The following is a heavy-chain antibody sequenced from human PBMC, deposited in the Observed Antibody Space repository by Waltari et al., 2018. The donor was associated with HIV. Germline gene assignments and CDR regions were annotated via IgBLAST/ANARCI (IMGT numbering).Heavy chain of an antibody. CDR1: GDTFLRYG. Sequence: QVHLVQSGAEMKKPGASVKVSCKASGDTFLRYGISWGRQAPGQGLEWMGWISTYNANTNYAQSLQGRVTMTTDTSTTTAYMELRSLTSDDTAVYYCARDGLRYSGTFYSDYWGQGTLVTVSS. CDR2: ISTYNANT. CDR3: ARDGLRYSGTFYSDY. V-gene: IGHV1-18*01. D-gene: IGHD1-26*01. J-gene: IGHJ4*02.